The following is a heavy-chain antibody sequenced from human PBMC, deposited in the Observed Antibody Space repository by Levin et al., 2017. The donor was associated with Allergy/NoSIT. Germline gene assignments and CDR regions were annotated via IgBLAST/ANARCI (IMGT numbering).Heavy chain of an antibody. V-gene: IGHV3-9*01. D-gene: IGHD2-2*01. CDR3: AKAADCISTSCYADYYDYYGMDV. Sequence: GGSLRLSCAASGFTFDDYAMHWVRQAPGKGLEWVSGISWNSGSIGYADSVKGRFTISRDNAKNSLYLQMNSLRAEDTALYYCAKAADCISTSCYADYYDYYGMDVWGQGTTVTVSS. CDR1: GFTFDDYA. CDR2: ISWNSGSI. J-gene: IGHJ6*02.